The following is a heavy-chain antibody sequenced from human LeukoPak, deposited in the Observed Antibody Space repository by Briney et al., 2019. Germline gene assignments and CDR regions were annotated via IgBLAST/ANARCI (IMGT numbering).Heavy chain of an antibody. V-gene: IGHV3-23*01. CDR2: ISGSGGDT. CDR3: ARDRRGWRLGYSGYVSPYYYYYYMDV. D-gene: IGHD5-12*01. J-gene: IGHJ6*03. CDR1: GFTFSSYG. Sequence: GGSLRLSCAASGFTFSSYGMSWVRQAPGKGLEWVSAISGSGGDTYYADSVKGRFTISRDNSKNTLYLQMNSLRAEDTAVYYCARDRRGWRLGYSGYVSPYYYYYYMDVWGKGTTVTVSS.